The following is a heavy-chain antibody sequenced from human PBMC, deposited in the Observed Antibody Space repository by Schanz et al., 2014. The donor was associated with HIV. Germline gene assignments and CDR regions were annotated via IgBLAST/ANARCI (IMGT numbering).Heavy chain of an antibody. Sequence: QVQLVESGGGVVQPGRSLRLSWAASGFTFSSFGMHWVRQAPGKGLEWVAVIWYDGSNKYYADSVKGRFTTSRDNSKNTLYLQMNSLRAEDTAVYYCARSPFNAMDVWGQGTPVTVSS. CDR3: ARSPFNAMDV. J-gene: IGHJ6*02. CDR2: IWYDGSNK. V-gene: IGHV3-33*01. CDR1: GFTFSSFG.